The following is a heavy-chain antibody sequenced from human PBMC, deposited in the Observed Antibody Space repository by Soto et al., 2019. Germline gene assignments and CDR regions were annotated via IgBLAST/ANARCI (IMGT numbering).Heavy chain of an antibody. D-gene: IGHD3-10*01. V-gene: IGHV3-48*02. CDR2: ISSSRPI. J-gene: IGHJ4*02. Sequence: GGSLRLSCSASGFTFNTYAMNWVRQAPGKGLEWVSYISSSRPIYYVDSVKGRFTISRDNARNSLFLQMHSLRDEDTAVYYCARDLGIRGTITPDYWGLGTLVTVSS. CDR1: GFTFNTYA. CDR3: ARDLGIRGTITPDY.